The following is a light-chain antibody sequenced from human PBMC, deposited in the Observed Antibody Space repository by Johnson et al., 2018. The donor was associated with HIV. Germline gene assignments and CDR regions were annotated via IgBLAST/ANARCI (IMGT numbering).Light chain of an antibody. Sequence: QSVLTQPPSVSAAPGQKVTISCSGSSCDIGNNYVSCHQQFPGTTPKLLIYDNNKRSSGIPDRISGSKSGTSATLGITGLHTADEADYDCGTWDTRLSDGHVFGTGTKVTVL. CDR3: GTWDTRLSDGHV. CDR1: SCDIGNNY. CDR2: DNN. J-gene: IGLJ1*01. V-gene: IGLV1-51*01.